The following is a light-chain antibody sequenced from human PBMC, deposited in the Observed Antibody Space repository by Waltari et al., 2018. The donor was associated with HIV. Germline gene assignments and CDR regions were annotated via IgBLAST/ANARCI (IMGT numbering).Light chain of an antibody. Sequence: QSVLPQPPSTSATPGQRVTILCSGASSNIGSHFVSWYQHLPAAPPPLLIYESDRRPSGVPDRCSGSESGTSASLAISGLRSEDEADYYCAAWDNYLNAWVFGGGTRVTVL. CDR2: ESD. J-gene: IGLJ3*02. CDR1: SSNIGSHF. V-gene: IGLV1-47*01. CDR3: AAWDNYLNAWV.